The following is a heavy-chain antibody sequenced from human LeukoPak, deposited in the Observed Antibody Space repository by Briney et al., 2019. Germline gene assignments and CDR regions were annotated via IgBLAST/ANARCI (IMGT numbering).Heavy chain of an antibody. CDR1: GYTFTSYG. J-gene: IGHJ6*02. D-gene: IGHD3-22*01. CDR3: GRRDDSYYSSGMDV. V-gene: IGHV1-18*01. Sequence: ASVKVSCKASGYTFTSYGISWVRQAPGQGLEWMGWISAYNGNTNYAQKLQGRVTMTTDTSTSTAYMELRSLRSDDTAVYYCGRRDDSYYSSGMDVWGQGTTVTASS. CDR2: ISAYNGNT.